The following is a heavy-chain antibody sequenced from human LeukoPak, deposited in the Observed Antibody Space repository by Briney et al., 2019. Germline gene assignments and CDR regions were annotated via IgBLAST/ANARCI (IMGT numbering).Heavy chain of an antibody. CDR2: ISYDGSNK. V-gene: IGHV3-30*04. D-gene: IGHD7-27*01. CDR1: GFTFSSYA. Sequence: GGSLRLSCAASGFTFSSYAMHWVRQAPGEGLEWVAVISYDGSNKYYADSVKGRFTISRDNSKNTLYLQMNSLRAEDTAVYYCARDRLGIFDYWGQGTLVTVSS. J-gene: IGHJ4*02. CDR3: ARDRLGIFDY.